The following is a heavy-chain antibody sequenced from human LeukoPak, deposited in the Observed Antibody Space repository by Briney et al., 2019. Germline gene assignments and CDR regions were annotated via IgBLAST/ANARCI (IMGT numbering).Heavy chain of an antibody. J-gene: IGHJ3*01. CDR3: AKAGVRYFDSSGLYAFDF. V-gene: IGHV4-39*01. D-gene: IGHD3-22*01. CDR1: GGSISSTSYY. Sequence: SETLSLTCAVSGGSISSTSYYWAWIRQPPGKGLEWIGTIYDSGSTYHNPSLKSRFTLSVDTSRNQFSLRLSSVDAADTAVYYCAKAGVRYFDSSGLYAFDFWGQGTTVTVSS. CDR2: IYDSGST.